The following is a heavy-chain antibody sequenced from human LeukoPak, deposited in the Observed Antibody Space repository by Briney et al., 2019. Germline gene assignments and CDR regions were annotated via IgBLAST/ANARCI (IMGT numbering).Heavy chain of an antibody. J-gene: IGHJ3*02. CDR1: RGTFSSYA. CDR2: IIPIFGTA. D-gene: IGHD5-24*01. Sequence: GSSVKVSCKASRGTFSSYAISWVRQAAGQGLEWMGGIIPIFGTANYAQKFQGRVTITADKSTSTAYMELSSLRSEDTAVYYCARIRDGYNDAYDIWGQGTMVTVSS. V-gene: IGHV1-69*06. CDR3: ARIRDGYNDAYDI.